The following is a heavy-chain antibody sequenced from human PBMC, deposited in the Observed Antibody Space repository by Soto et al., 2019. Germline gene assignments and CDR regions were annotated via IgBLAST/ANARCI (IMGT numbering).Heavy chain of an antibody. J-gene: IGHJ6*02. CDR2: IYHAGSV. Sequence: SETLSLTCAVSGYSIASGYYWAWIRQSPGKGLEWIGSIYHAGSVYYNPSLNSRVAVSLDTSKNHFSLKLTSVTAEDTAVYYCARTFDYYGMDVWGQGTTITVSS. CDR3: ARTFDYYGMDV. V-gene: IGHV4-38-2*01. CDR1: GYSIASGYY.